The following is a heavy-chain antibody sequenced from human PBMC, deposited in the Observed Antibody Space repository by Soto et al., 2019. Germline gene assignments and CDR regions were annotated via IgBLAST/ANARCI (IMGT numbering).Heavy chain of an antibody. D-gene: IGHD1-7*01. Sequence: PSQTLSLTCAISGDSVSSNSAAWNWIRQSPSRGLEWLGRTYYRSKWYNDYAVSVKSRITINPDTSKNQFSLQLNSVTPEDTAVYYCERVEINNWNYVGHNCSAPWGQGTLVPVSS. CDR3: ERVEINNWNYVGHNCSAP. V-gene: IGHV6-1*01. CDR1: GDSVSSNSAA. CDR2: TYYRSKWYN. J-gene: IGHJ5*02.